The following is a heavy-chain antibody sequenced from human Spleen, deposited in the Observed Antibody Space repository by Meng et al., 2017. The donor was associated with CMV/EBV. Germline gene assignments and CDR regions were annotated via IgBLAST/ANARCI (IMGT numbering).Heavy chain of an antibody. CDR2: ISWNSGSI. J-gene: IGHJ6*02. Sequence: GGSLRLSCAASGFTFDDYAMHWVRQAPGKGLEWVSGISWNSGSIGYADSVKGRFTISRDNAKNSLYLQMNSLRGEDTALYYCAKSSSPSLYYYYGMDVWGQGTTVTVSS. CDR3: AKSSSPSLYYYYGMDV. CDR1: GFTFDDYA. V-gene: IGHV3-9*01. D-gene: IGHD6-6*01.